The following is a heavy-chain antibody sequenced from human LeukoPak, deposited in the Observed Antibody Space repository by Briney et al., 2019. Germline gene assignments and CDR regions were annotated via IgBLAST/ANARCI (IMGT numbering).Heavy chain of an antibody. J-gene: IGHJ4*02. CDR2: INPNSGGT. D-gene: IGHD5-18*01. V-gene: IGHV1-2*02. CDR1: GYTFTDYY. Sequence: ASVKVSCKASGYTFTDYYMHWVRQAPGQGLEWMGWINPNSGGTNYVQKFQGRVTMTTDTSTSTAYMELRSLRSDDTAVYYCARVGYLRYFDYWGQGTLVTVSS. CDR3: ARVGYLRYFDY.